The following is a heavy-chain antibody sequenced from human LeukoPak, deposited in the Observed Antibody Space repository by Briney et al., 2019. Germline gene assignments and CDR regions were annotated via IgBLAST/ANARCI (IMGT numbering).Heavy chain of an antibody. V-gene: IGHV3-23*01. CDR1: GFTFSSYA. J-gene: IGHJ4*02. CDR3: ARDLAYSRLDY. Sequence: GGSLRLSCAASGFTFSSYAMSWVRQAPGKGLEWVSAISGSGGSTYYADSVKGRFTISRDNSKNTLYLQMDSLRVEDTAFYYCARDLAYSRLDYWGQGMLVTVSS. D-gene: IGHD5-18*01. CDR2: ISGSGGST.